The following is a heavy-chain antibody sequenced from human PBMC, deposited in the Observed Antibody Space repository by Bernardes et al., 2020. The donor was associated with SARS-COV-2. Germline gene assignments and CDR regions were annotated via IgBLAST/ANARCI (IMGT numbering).Heavy chain of an antibody. Sequence: GGSLRLSCAASGFTFSSYSMNWVRQAPGKGLEWVSSISSSSSYIYYADSVKGRFTISRDNAKNSLYLQMNSLRAEDTAVYYCARGEAGVAYYDYIWGSYRYTPIDYWGQGTLVTVSS. V-gene: IGHV3-21*01. CDR3: ARGEAGVAYYDYIWGSYRYTPIDY. CDR2: ISSSSSYI. CDR1: GFTFSSYS. D-gene: IGHD3-16*02. J-gene: IGHJ4*02.